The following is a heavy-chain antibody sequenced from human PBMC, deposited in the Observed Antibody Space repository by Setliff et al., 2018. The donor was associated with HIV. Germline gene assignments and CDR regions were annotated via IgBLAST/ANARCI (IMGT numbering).Heavy chain of an antibody. V-gene: IGHV5-51*01. Sequence: PGESLKISCKGSGYTFTSYWIGWVRQMPGKGLEWMGIIYPRDSDTKYSPSFQGQVIISADESISTTYLQWGSLKASDTAIYYCGRGRDVIDVWGQGTTVTVSS. CDR1: GYTFTSYW. D-gene: IGHD3-10*01. CDR3: GRGRDVIDV. J-gene: IGHJ3*01. CDR2: IYPRDSDT.